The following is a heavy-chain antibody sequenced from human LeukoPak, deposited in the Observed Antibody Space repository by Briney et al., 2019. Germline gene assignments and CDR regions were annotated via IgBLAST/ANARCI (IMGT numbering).Heavy chain of an antibody. J-gene: IGHJ4*02. CDR1: GGTFSSHA. V-gene: IGHV1-69*04. Sequence: ASVKVSCKASGGTFSSHAISWVRQAPGQGLEWMGRIIPILGIANYAQKFQGRVTITADKSTSTAYMELSSLRSEDTAVYYCARGSENIRFLEWLFNYWGQGTLVTVSS. CDR3: ARGSENIRFLEWLFNY. D-gene: IGHD3-3*01. CDR2: IIPILGIA.